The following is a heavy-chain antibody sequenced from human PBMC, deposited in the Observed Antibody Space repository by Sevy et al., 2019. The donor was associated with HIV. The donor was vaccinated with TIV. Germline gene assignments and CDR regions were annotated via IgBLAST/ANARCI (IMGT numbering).Heavy chain of an antibody. Sequence: GGSLRLSCAASGFTFSSYEMNWVRQAPGKGLQWVSYISSSGTTIYYVDSVKGRFTISRDNAKNSLYLQMNSLRAEDTAVYYCARWDADRRWYFDYWGQGILVTVSS. CDR2: ISSSGTTI. J-gene: IGHJ4*02. CDR3: ARWDADRRWYFDY. D-gene: IGHD1-26*01. V-gene: IGHV3-48*03. CDR1: GFTFSSYE.